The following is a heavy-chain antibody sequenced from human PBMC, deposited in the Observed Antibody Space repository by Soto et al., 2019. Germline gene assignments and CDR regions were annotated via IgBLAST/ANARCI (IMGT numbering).Heavy chain of an antibody. CDR2: IIPIFGTA. D-gene: IGHD5-12*01. Sequence: QVQLVQSGAEVKKPGSSVKVSCKASGGTFSSYAISWVRQAPGQGLEWMGGIIPIFGTANYAQKFQGRVTITADESTSTADMERSSLSSEDTAVYYCARDGIVGGYEFGWFDPWGQGTLVTVSS. V-gene: IGHV1-69*01. CDR3: ARDGIVGGYEFGWFDP. J-gene: IGHJ5*02. CDR1: GGTFSSYA.